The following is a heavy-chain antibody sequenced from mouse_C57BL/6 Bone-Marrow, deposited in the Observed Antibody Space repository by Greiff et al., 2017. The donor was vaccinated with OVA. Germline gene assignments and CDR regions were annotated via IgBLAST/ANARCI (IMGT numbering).Heavy chain of an antibody. CDR3: ARDTEVGDFDV. CDR2: SRNKANDYTT. V-gene: IGHV7-1*01. J-gene: IGHJ1*03. Sequence: EVKLVESGGGLVQSGRSLRLSCATSGFTFSDFYMEWVRQAPGQGLEWIAASRNKANDYTTEHSASVKGRFIVSRDTSQIIRYLKMNAMRAEDTAIYYCARDTEVGDFDVWGTGTTVTVSS. CDR1: GFTFSDFY.